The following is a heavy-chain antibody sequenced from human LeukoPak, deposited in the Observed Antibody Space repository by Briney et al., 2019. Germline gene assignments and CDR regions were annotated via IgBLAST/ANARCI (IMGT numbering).Heavy chain of an antibody. V-gene: IGHV1-2*02. J-gene: IGHJ4*02. CDR1: GYTFTGYY. D-gene: IGHD5-12*01. CDR3: ARYLSRGYDFFDY. Sequence: ASVKVSCKASGYTFTGYYMHWVRQAPGQGLEWMGWINPNSGGTNYEQKFQGRGTITRDTSISTAYMELGRLRSDDTAGYCCARYLSRGYDFFDYWGQGTLATVSS. CDR2: INPNSGGT.